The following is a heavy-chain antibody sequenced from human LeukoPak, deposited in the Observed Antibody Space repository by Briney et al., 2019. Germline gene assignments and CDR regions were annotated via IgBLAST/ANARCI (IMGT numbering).Heavy chain of an antibody. J-gene: IGHJ4*02. D-gene: IGHD3-10*01. CDR3: ARGGNRFGGFYFDY. Sequence: SQTLSLTCTVPADSLSSGGHYWAWIRQLPGKGLESIGFIHHSGSSRHNPSLKGRVAISVDASRKQFALRLSSVTAADTAIYYCARGGNRFGGFYFDYWGQGIQVIVSS. V-gene: IGHV4-31*03. CDR1: ADSLSSGGHY. CDR2: IHHSGSS.